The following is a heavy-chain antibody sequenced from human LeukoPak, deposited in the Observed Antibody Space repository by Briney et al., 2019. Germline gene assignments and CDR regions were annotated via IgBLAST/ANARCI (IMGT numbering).Heavy chain of an antibody. J-gene: IGHJ6*02. CDR2: IYYSGST. D-gene: IGHD2-2*01. CDR1: GGSISSGDYY. CDR3: ARGWIVPAAMRGLYYGMDV. V-gene: IGHV4-30-4*01. Sequence: SQTLSLTCTVSGGSISSGDYYWSWIRQPPGKGLEWIGYIYYSGSTYYNPSLKSRVTISVDTSKNQFSLKLSSVTAADTAVYYCARGWIVPAAMRGLYYGMDVWGQGTTVTVSS.